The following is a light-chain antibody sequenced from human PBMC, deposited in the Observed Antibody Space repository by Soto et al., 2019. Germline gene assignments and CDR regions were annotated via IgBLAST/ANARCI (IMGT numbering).Light chain of an antibody. J-gene: IGKJ1*01. CDR1: QIVSSN. CDR2: GAS. Sequence: EIVMTQSPATLSVSPGERATLSCRASQIVSSNLAWYQQRPGHAPRLVIYGASTSATGISATFSGSGSGTELTLTLSSLQSEDFAVYSCQQYNNWHPKTFGQGTKVDIK. CDR3: QQYNNWHPKT. V-gene: IGKV3-15*01.